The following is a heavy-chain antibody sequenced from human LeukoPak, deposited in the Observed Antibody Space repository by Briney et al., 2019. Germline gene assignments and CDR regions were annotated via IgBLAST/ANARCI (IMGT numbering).Heavy chain of an antibody. CDR2: ISYDGSNK. CDR1: GFTFSSYG. J-gene: IGHJ4*02. V-gene: IGHV3-30*18. Sequence: GGSLRLSCAASGFTFSSYGMRWVRQAPGKGLEWVAVISYDGSNKYYADSVKGRFTISRDNSKNTLYLQMNSLRAEDTAVYYCAKDTTAMVTVLDYWGQGTLVTVSS. CDR3: AKDTTAMVTVLDY. D-gene: IGHD5-18*01.